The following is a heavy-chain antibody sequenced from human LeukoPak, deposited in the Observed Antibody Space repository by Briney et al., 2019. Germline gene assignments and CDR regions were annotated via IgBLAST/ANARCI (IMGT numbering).Heavy chain of an antibody. D-gene: IGHD2-15*01. CDR3: ARVGYCSHGSCLRLDWYFDL. Sequence: SETLPLTCTVSGASINTYFWSWFRQPAGKGLEWIGYIYYSGTTYYNPSLKSRVSISFDTSKNQFSLKLSSVTAADTAVYYCARVGYCSHGSCLRLDWYFDLWGRGTLVTVSS. CDR2: IYYSGTT. J-gene: IGHJ2*01. V-gene: IGHV4-59*01. CDR1: GASINTYF.